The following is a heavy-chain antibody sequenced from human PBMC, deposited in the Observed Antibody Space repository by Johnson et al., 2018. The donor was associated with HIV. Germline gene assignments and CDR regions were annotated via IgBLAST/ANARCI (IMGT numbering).Heavy chain of an antibody. CDR3: ARGGGGTVVVTIGGSFDI. V-gene: IGHV3-66*01. J-gene: IGHJ3*02. Sequence: VQLVESGGGLVQPGGSLRLSCAASGFTVSSNYMSWVRQAPGKGLEWVSVIYSGGSTYYADSVKGRFTISRDNSKNTLYLQMNSLRAEDTAVYYCARGGGGTVVVTIGGSFDIWGQGTMVIVSS. D-gene: IGHD2-21*02. CDR1: GFTVSSNY. CDR2: IYSGGST.